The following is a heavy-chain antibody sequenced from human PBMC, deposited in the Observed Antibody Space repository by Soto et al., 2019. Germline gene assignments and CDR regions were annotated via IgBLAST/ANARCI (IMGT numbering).Heavy chain of an antibody. Sequence: LRLSCAASGFTFSSYAMSWVRQAPGKGLEWVSAISGSGGSTYYADSVKGRFTISRDNSKNTLYLQMNSLRAEDTAVYYCAKDNYGDLYYFDYWGQGTLVTVSS. D-gene: IGHD4-17*01. J-gene: IGHJ4*02. CDR3: AKDNYGDLYYFDY. CDR2: ISGSGGST. CDR1: GFTFSSYA. V-gene: IGHV3-23*01.